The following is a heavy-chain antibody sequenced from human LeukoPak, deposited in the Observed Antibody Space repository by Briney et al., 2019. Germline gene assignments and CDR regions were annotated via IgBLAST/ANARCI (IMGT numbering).Heavy chain of an antibody. V-gene: IGHV1-69*13. CDR2: IIPIFGTA. CDR1: GGTFSSYA. D-gene: IGHD3-10*01. J-gene: IGHJ3*02. Sequence: SVKVSCKASGGTFSSYAISWARQAPGQGLEWMGGIIPIFGTANYAQKFQGRVTITADESTSTAYMELSSLRSEDTAVYYCARGFVGEPGAFDIWGQGTMVTVSS. CDR3: ARGFVGEPGAFDI.